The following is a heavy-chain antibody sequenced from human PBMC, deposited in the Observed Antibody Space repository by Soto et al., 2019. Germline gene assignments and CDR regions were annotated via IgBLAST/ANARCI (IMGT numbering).Heavy chain of an antibody. J-gene: IGHJ6*02. V-gene: IGHV1-69*06. CDR2: IIPIFGTA. D-gene: IGHD3-10*01. Sequence: VASVKVSCKASGGTFSSYAISWVRQAPGQGLEWMGGIIPIFGTANYAQKFQGRVTITADKSTSTAYMELSSLRSEDTAVYYCAREPYGSGSYYRIHNYYYYGMDVWGQGTTVTVS. CDR3: AREPYGSGSYYRIHNYYYYGMDV. CDR1: GGTFSSYA.